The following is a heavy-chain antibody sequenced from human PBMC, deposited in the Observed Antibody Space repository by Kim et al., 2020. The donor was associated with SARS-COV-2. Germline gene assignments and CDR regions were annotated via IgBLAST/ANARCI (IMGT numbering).Heavy chain of an antibody. CDR1: GFTFSSYS. CDR3: ASPSPIYSSSSRLSI. Sequence: GGSLRLSCAASGFTFSSYSMNWVRQAPGKGLEWVSSISSSSSYIYYADSVKGRFTISRDNAKNSLYLQMNSLRAEDTAVYYCASPSPIYSSSSRLSIWGQGTLVTVSS. CDR2: ISSSSSYI. D-gene: IGHD6-6*01. V-gene: IGHV3-21*01. J-gene: IGHJ4*02.